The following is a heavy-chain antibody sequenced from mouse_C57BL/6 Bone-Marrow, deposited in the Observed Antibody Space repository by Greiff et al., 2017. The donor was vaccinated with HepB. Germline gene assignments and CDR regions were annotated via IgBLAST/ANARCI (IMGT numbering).Heavy chain of an antibody. CDR2: ISSGGSYT. V-gene: IGHV5-6*01. CDR3: ARLYYAMDY. Sequence: EVKLQESGGDLVKPGGSLKLSCAASGFTFSSYGMSWVRQTPDKRLEWVATISSGGSYTYYPDSVKGRFTISRDNAKNTLYLQMSSLKSEDTAMYYCARLYYAMDYWGQGTSVTVSS. J-gene: IGHJ4*01. CDR1: GFTFSSYG.